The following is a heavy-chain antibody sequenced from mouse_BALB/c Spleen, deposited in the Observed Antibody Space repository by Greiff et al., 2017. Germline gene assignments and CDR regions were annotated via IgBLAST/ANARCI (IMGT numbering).Heavy chain of an antibody. J-gene: IGHJ3*01. CDR2: IWSGGST. CDR3: ARGGLGETWFAY. D-gene: IGHD4-1*01. V-gene: IGHV2-4-1*01. Sequence: VKLMESGPGLVQPSQSLSITCTVSGFSFTSYGVHWVRQSPGKGLEWLGVIWSGGSTDYNAAFISRLSISKDNSKSQVFFKMNSLQADDTAIYYCARGGLGETWFAYWGQGTLVTVSA. CDR1: GFSFTSYG.